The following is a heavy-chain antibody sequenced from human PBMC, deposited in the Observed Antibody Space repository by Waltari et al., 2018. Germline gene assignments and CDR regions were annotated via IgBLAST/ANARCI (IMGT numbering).Heavy chain of an antibody. V-gene: IGHV4-61*02. CDR3: ARTRIAVAHHDAFDI. CDR1: GGSISSGSYY. D-gene: IGHD6-19*01. CDR2: IYTSGST. Sequence: QVQLQESGPGLVKPSQTLSLTCTVSGGSISSGSYYWSWIRQPAGKGLEWIGRIYTSGSTNYNPSLKSRVTISVDTSKNQFSLKLSSVTAADTAVYYCARTRIAVAHHDAFDIWGQGTMVTVSS. J-gene: IGHJ3*02.